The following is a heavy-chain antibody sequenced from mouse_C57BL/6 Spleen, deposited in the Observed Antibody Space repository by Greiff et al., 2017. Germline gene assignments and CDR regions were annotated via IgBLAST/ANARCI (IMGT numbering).Heavy chain of an antibody. J-gene: IGHJ3*01. D-gene: IGHD2-1*01. CDR3: ASHYYGNPWFAY. Sequence: EVKLQESGGGLVQPGGSLKLSCAASGFTFSDYYMYWVRQTPEKRLEWVAYISNGGGSTYYPDTVKGRFTISRDNAKNTLYLQMSRLKSEDTAMYYCASHYYGNPWFAYWGQGTLVTVSA. CDR1: GFTFSDYY. V-gene: IGHV5-12*01. CDR2: ISNGGGST.